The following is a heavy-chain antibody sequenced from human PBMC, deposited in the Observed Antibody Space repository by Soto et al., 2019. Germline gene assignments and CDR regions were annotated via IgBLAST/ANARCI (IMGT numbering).Heavy chain of an antibody. V-gene: IGHV3-21*01. J-gene: IGHJ4*02. D-gene: IGHD3-22*01. Sequence: PGGSLRLSCAASGFTFSSYSMNWVRQAPGKGLEWVSSISSSSSYIYYADSVKGRFTISRDNAKNSLYLQMNSLRAEDTAVYYCARATNYYDSSGYYWGFYFDYWGQGTLVTVSS. CDR1: GFTFSSYS. CDR3: ARATNYYDSSGYYWGFYFDY. CDR2: ISSSSSYI.